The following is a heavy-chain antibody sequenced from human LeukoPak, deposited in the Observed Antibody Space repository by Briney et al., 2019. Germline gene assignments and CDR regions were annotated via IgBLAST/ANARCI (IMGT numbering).Heavy chain of an antibody. J-gene: IGHJ6*03. CDR2: MNPNSGNT. CDR3: ARSGPIAAAGTGYYYYYMDV. CDR1: GYTFTSYD. V-gene: IGHV1-8*03. D-gene: IGHD6-13*01. Sequence: ASVKVSCKASGYTFTSYDINWVRQATGQGLERMGWMNPNSGNTGYAQKFQGRVTITRNTSISTAYMELSSLRSEDTAVYYCARSGPIAAAGTGYYYYYMDVWGKGTTVTVSS.